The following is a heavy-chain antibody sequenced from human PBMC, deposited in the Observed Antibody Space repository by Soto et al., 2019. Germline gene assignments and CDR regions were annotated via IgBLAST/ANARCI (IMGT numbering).Heavy chain of an antibody. J-gene: IGHJ4*02. V-gene: IGHV1-46*01. Sequence: ASVKVSCKASGYTFTSHYIHWVRQAPGQGLEWMAIINPYGGSTNYAQKFRGRVTLTMDTSTSTVYMEVSSLRSEDTPVYYCARDLAEAGLWGQGTLVTVSS. CDR2: INPYGGST. CDR1: GYTFTSHY. CDR3: ARDLAEAGL. D-gene: IGHD6-13*01.